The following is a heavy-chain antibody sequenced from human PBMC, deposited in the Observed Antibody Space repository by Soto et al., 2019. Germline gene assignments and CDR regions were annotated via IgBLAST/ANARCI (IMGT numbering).Heavy chain of an antibody. CDR2: SGSGGST. D-gene: IGHD2-15*01. Sequence: GGSLRLSCAASGFTFSSYDMHWVRQATGKGLEWVSASGSGGSTYYADSVKGRFTISRDNSKNTLYLQMNSLRAEDTAIYYCAKDLDSCSGGTCYSPWFDPWGQGTLVTVSS. V-gene: IGHV3-23*01. CDR1: GFTFSSYD. CDR3: AKDLDSCSGGTCYSPWFDP. J-gene: IGHJ5*02.